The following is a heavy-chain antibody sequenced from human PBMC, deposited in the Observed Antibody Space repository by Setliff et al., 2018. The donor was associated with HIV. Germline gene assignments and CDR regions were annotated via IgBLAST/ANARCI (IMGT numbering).Heavy chain of an antibody. D-gene: IGHD2-2*03. CDR2: ISPTGTGT. CDR3: AKVDNGHCLSNSCRDFDY. V-gene: IGHV3-23*01. Sequence: GGSLRLSCAASGITFSGYSMSWVRQAPGKGLEWVSAISPTGTGTYYADSVRGRFTISRDNSKNTLYLQMNSLRPEDTAVYYCAKVDNGHCLSNSCRDFDYWGQGTRVTAPQ. J-gene: IGHJ4*02. CDR1: GITFSGYS.